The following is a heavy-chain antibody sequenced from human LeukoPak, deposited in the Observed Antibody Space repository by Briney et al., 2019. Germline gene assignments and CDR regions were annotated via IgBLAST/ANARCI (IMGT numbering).Heavy chain of an antibody. CDR2: IYTSGST. CDR3: ARDPPIAARRPYAFDI. CDR1: GGSISSGSYY. J-gene: IGHJ3*02. V-gene: IGHV4-61*02. D-gene: IGHD6-6*01. Sequence: SETLSLTCTVSGGSISSGSYYWSWIRQPAGKGLEWIGRIYTSGSTNYNPSLKSRVTISVDTSKNQFSLKLSSVTAADTAVYYCARDPPIAARRPYAFDIWGQGTMVTVSS.